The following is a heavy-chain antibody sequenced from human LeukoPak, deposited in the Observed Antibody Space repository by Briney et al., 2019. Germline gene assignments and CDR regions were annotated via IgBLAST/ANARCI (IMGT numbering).Heavy chain of an antibody. CDR3: ARDAFLAGYSSSWYGY. Sequence: ASVKVSCKASGYTFTSYGISWVRQAPGQGLEWMGWISAYNGNTNYAQKLQGRVTMTTDTSTSTAYMELRSLRSDDTAVYYCARDAFLAGYSSSWYGYWGQGTLVTVSS. CDR2: ISAYNGNT. D-gene: IGHD6-13*01. V-gene: IGHV1-18*01. J-gene: IGHJ4*02. CDR1: GYTFTSYG.